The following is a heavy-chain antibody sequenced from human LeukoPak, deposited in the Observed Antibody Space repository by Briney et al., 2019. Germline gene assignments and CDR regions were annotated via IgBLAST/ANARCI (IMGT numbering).Heavy chain of an antibody. Sequence: HGESLKISCKGSGYSSVYSFANYWIAWVRQMPGKGLEWMAAIYPGDSETTYGPSLQGQVTISADKSTSTAYLQWNSLKASDTAIYYCAKAIRVTLIRGVAADSLDIWGQGTMVVVSS. CDR1: GYSSVYSFANYW. CDR2: IYPGDSET. V-gene: IGHV5-51*01. J-gene: IGHJ3*02. CDR3: AKAIRVTLIRGVAADSLDI. D-gene: IGHD3-10*01.